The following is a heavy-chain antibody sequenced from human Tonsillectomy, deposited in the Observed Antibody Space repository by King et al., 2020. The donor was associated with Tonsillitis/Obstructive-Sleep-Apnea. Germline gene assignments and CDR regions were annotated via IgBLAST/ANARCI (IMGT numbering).Heavy chain of an antibody. V-gene: IGHV4-39*01. J-gene: IGHJ4*02. CDR2: IYYSGST. CDR3: ARRDCSGGSCYFDY. CDR1: GGSISSSSYY. D-gene: IGHD2-15*01. Sequence: QLQESGPGLVKPSETLSLTRTVSGGSISSSSYYWGWIRQPPGKGLEWIGSIYYSGSTYYNPSLKSRVTISVDTSKNQFSLKLSSVTAADTAVYYCARRDCSGGSCYFDYWGQGTLVTVSS.